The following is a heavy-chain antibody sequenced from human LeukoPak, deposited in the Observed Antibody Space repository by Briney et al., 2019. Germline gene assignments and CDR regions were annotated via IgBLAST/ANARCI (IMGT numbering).Heavy chain of an antibody. J-gene: IGHJ1*01. CDR2: INHSGST. Sequence: SETLSLTCAVYGGSFSGYYWSWIRQPPGKGLEWIGEINHSGSTNYNPSLKSQVTISVDTSKNQFSLKLSSVTAADTVVYYCARTGGYCSGGSCYGEYFQHWGQGTLVTVSS. CDR1: GGSFSGYY. V-gene: IGHV4-34*01. CDR3: ARTGGYCSGGSCYGEYFQH. D-gene: IGHD2-15*01.